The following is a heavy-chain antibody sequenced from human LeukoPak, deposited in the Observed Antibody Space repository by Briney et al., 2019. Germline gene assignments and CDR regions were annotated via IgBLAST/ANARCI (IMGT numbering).Heavy chain of an antibody. J-gene: IGHJ4*02. CDR2: IYFSGAT. V-gene: IGHV4-39*01. CDR1: GGSISSNIYF. CDR3: AKLSSNWYFDS. Sequence: SETLSLTCTVSGGSISSNIYFWGWIRQTPEKGLEWIGNIYFSGATYYNPSLKSRVTISVDTSKNQFSLSLSVVAAADTAVYYCAKLSSNWYFDSWGRGTLVTVSS. D-gene: IGHD1-1*01.